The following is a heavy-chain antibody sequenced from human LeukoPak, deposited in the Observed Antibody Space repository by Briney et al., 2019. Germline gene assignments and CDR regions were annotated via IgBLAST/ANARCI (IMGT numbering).Heavy chain of an antibody. CDR3: ARYYDSSGYWSPGEYYYYMDV. CDR2: ISYDGSNK. D-gene: IGHD3-22*01. CDR1: GFTFSSYA. J-gene: IGHJ6*03. Sequence: GGSLRLSCAASGFTFSSYAMHWVRQAPGKGLEWVAVISYDGSNKYYADSVKGRFTISRDNSKNTLCLQMNSLRAEDTAVYYCARYYDSSGYWSPGEYYYYMDVWGKGTTVTISS. V-gene: IGHV3-30*04.